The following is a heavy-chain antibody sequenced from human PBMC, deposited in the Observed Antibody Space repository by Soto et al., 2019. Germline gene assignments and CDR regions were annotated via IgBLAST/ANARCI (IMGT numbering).Heavy chain of an antibody. Sequence: QVQLVESGGGVVQPGRSLRLSCAASGFNFSSYVMHWVRQAPGKGLEWVAVIWYDGGNKYYADSVKGRFTISRDNSKNTLYLQMKSLRADDTAVYYCARDGQWLPRDGLRSSSYFDYWGQGTLVTVSS. CDR1: GFNFSSYV. CDR3: ARDGQWLPRDGLRSSSYFDY. V-gene: IGHV3-33*01. J-gene: IGHJ4*02. CDR2: IWYDGGNK. D-gene: IGHD6-19*01.